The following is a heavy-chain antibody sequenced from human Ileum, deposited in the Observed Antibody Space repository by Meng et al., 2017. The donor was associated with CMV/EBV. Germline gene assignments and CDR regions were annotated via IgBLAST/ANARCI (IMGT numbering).Heavy chain of an antibody. J-gene: IGHJ4*02. D-gene: IGHD2-2*01. Sequence: ASVKVSCKTSGYTFSGYYIHWVRQAPGQGLEWMGWINPNSGGTNYAQSFQGSVTMTRDTSISIAYMELSSLRSDDTAIYYCARGYCSGTNCPIGGYWGQGTLVTVSS. CDR3: ARGYCSGTNCPIGGY. V-gene: IGHV1-2*02. CDR1: GYTFSGYY. CDR2: INPNSGGT.